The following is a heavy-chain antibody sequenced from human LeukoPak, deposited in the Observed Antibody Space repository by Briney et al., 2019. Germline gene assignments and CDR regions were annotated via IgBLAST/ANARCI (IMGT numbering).Heavy chain of an antibody. J-gene: IGHJ4*02. Sequence: ASVKVSCKASGYTFTSYGMSWVRQAPGQGLEWMGWISGHNGNTKYAQKLQGRVSMTSDATTSTAYMELRSLRSDDTAVYYCARGTVIFGVAPPHFDYWGQGTLVTVSS. V-gene: IGHV1-18*01. CDR3: ARGTVIFGVAPPHFDY. CDR2: ISGHNGNT. D-gene: IGHD3-3*01. CDR1: GYTFTSYG.